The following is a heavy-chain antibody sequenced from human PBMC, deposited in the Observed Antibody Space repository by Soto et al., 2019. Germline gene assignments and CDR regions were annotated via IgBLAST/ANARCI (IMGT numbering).Heavy chain of an antibody. Sequence: EVQLVESGGGLVQPGGSLKLSCAASGFTFSGSAMHWVRQASGKGLEWVGRIRSKPNNYATAYGASVKGRFTISRADSKNTAYLQMNSLNPEDTAVYYCSRQASDFWSGKPQYDRDVWGKGATVTVSS. V-gene: IGHV3-73*01. CDR1: GFTFSGSA. D-gene: IGHD3-3*01. CDR3: SRQASDFWSGKPQYDRDV. J-gene: IGHJ6*03. CDR2: IRSKPNNYAT.